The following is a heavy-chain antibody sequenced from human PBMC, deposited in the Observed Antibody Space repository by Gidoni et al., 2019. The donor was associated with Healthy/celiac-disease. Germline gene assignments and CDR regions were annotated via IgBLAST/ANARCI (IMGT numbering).Heavy chain of an antibody. CDR1: GFTFRSYA. D-gene: IGHD6-13*01. CDR3: ARDSEYSSSWYGVYYYYGMDV. J-gene: IGHJ6*02. CDR2: ISYDGSNK. V-gene: IGHV3-30-3*01. Sequence: QVQLVESGGGVVQPGRSLRLAWAASGFTFRSYAMHWVRQSPGKGLEWVAVISYDGSNKSYADSVKGRFTISRDNSKNTLYLQMNSLRAEDTAVYYCARDSEYSSSWYGVYYYYGMDVWGQGTTVTVSS.